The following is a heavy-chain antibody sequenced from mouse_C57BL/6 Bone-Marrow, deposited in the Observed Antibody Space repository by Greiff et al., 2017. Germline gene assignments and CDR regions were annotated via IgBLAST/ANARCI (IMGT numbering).Heavy chain of an antibody. Sequence: QVQLQQSGAELMKPGASVKLSCKATGYTFTGYWIEWVKQRPGHGLEWIGEILPGSGSTNYKEKFKGTATFTADKSSNTAYMQLSSLATDDSSICYCARGDYDDQAWFAYWGQGTLVTVSA. CDR3: ARGDYDDQAWFAY. J-gene: IGHJ3*01. CDR2: ILPGSGST. D-gene: IGHD2-4*01. CDR1: GYTFTGYW. V-gene: IGHV1-9*01.